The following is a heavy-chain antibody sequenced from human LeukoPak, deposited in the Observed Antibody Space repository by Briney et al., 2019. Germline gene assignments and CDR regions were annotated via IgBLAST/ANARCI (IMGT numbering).Heavy chain of an antibody. D-gene: IGHD3-10*01. V-gene: IGHV3-23*01. J-gene: IGHJ6*02. CDR1: GFTFNNYA. CDR2: ISGSGGTT. CDR3: AKDNGFGEFQYYYYGVDV. Sequence: GGSLRLSCAASGFTFNNYAMSWVRQAPGKGLEWVSAISGSGGTTNHAGSVKGRFTISRDISKNTLYLQMNSLRAEDTAVYYCAKDNGFGEFQYYYYGVDVWGQGTTVTVSS.